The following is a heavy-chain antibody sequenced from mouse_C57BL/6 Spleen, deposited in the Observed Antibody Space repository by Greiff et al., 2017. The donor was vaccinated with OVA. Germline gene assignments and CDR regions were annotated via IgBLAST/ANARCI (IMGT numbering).Heavy chain of an antibody. D-gene: IGHD3-2*02. J-gene: IGHJ3*01. CDR1: GYTFTSYW. CDR3: ARDSSGYLAWFAY. Sequence: QVQLQQPGAELVKPGASVKLSCKASGYTFTSYWMHWVKQRPGQGLEWIGMIHPNSGSTNYNEKFKSKATLTVDKSSSTAYMQLSSLPSEDSAVYYCARDSSGYLAWFAYWGQGTLVTVSA. V-gene: IGHV1-64*01. CDR2: IHPNSGST.